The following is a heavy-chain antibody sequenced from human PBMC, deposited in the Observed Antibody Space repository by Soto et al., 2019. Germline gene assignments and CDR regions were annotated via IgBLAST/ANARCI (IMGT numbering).Heavy chain of an antibody. CDR2: IYYSGHT. J-gene: IGHJ6*02. Sequence: PSETLSLTCTVSGGFFSRHYWSWIRQPPGKGLEWIGDIYYSGHTNYNPSLKSRLTILVDTSKNQFSLKLTSVTAADTAVYYCARDCVGFGECHYYGMDVWGQGTTVTVSS. V-gene: IGHV4-59*11. D-gene: IGHD3-10*01. CDR1: GGFFSRHY. CDR3: ARDCVGFGECHYYGMDV.